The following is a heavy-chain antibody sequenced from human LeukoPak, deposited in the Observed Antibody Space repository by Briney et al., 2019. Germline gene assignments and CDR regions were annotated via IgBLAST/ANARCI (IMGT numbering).Heavy chain of an antibody. CDR3: AKDGGNPEWYFDY. V-gene: IGHV3-48*02. Sequence: GGSLRLSCAASGFTFGSYVMSWVRQAPGKGLEWVSYINHNGKTIYYADSVRGRFTISRDNGKNSLYLQMNSLRDEDTAVYYCAKDGGNPEWYFDYWGQGTLVTVSS. D-gene: IGHD4-23*01. CDR1: GFTFGSYV. CDR2: INHNGKTI. J-gene: IGHJ4*02.